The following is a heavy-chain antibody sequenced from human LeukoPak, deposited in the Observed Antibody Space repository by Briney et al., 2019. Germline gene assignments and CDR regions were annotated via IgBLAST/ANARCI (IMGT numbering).Heavy chain of an antibody. J-gene: IGHJ6*02. D-gene: IGHD3-10*01. CDR3: ARNLRPGSSYGYYYGVDV. V-gene: IGHV4-39*01. CDR2: VFYSGST. Sequence: SETLSLTCAVSGGSISSSSFYWGWVRQPPGKGLEWIGNVFYSGSTYYNPSLKSRVTISVDTSKNQFSLKLTSVTAADTAVYYCARNLRPGSSYGYYYGVDVWGQGTTVTVSS. CDR1: GGSISSSSFY.